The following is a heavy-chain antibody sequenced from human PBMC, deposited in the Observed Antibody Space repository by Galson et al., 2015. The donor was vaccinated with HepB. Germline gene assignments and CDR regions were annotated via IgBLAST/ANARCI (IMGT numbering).Heavy chain of an antibody. Sequence: SCAASGFTFSDYYMNWIRQAPGKGLEWMGRIIPILGIANYAQKFQGRVTITADKSTSTAYMELSSLRSEDTAVYYCAREFGDILIAGYYYYGMDVWGQGTTVTVSS. D-gene: IGHD3-9*01. CDR1: GFTFSDYY. V-gene: IGHV1-69*04. CDR3: AREFGDILIAGYYYYGMDV. CDR2: IIPILGIA. J-gene: IGHJ6*02.